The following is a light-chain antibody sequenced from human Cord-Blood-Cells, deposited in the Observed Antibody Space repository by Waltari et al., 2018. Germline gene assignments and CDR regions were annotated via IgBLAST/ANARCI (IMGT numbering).Light chain of an antibody. CDR3: QQSYSTQFT. CDR1: QSISSY. Sequence: DIQMTQSPSSLSASVGDRVTITCRASQSISSYLNWYQQKPGKAPKLLNYAASSLQSGVPSRFSGSGSGTDFTLTISSLQPEDFATYYCQQSYSTQFTFGPGTKVDIK. V-gene: IGKV1-39*01. J-gene: IGKJ3*01. CDR2: AAS.